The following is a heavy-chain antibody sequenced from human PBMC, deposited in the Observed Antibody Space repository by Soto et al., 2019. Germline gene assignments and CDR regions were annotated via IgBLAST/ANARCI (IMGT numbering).Heavy chain of an antibody. CDR1: GGSFIGYY. V-gene: IGHV4-34*01. D-gene: IGHD5-18*01. CDR2: INHSGST. CDR3: ARELYSYGADAFDI. Sequence: ASETLSLTCAVYGGSFIGYYWSWILQPPGKGLEWIGEINHSGSTNYNPSLKSRVTISVDTSKNQFSLKLSSVTAADTAVYYCARELYSYGADAFDIWGHGTMVTVSS. J-gene: IGHJ3*02.